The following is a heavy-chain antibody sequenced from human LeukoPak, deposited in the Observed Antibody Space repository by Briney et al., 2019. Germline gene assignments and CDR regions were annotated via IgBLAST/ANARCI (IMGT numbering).Heavy chain of an antibody. Sequence: PGGSLRLSCAASAFTFDDYGMSWVRQAPGKGLEWVSGINWNGDSTGYADSVKGRFTISRDNAKNSLYLQMNSLRAEDTALYYCARPYYYDSSGYPYWGQGTLVTVSS. CDR1: AFTFDDYG. J-gene: IGHJ4*02. CDR2: INWNGDST. D-gene: IGHD3-22*01. CDR3: ARPYYYDSSGYPY. V-gene: IGHV3-20*04.